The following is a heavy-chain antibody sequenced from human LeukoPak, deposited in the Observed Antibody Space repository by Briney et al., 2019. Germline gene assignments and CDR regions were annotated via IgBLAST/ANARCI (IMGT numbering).Heavy chain of an antibody. CDR3: AKSWGSTRPYYNYMDV. V-gene: IGHV3-23*01. CDR2: IGYRGGSI. Sequence: GGSLRLPCAASGFTFSAYWMSWVRQAPGKGLEWVSIIGYRGGSIYYAYSVKGRFTISRDNSKNTLSLQMNGLRPEDTAVYYCAKSWGSTRPYYNYMDVWGKGTTVTVSS. CDR1: GFTFSAYW. J-gene: IGHJ6*03. D-gene: IGHD1-26*01.